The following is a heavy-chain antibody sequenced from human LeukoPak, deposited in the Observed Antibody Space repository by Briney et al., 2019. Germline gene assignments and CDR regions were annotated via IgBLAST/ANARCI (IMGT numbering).Heavy chain of an antibody. Sequence: PGGSLRLSCAASGFTFSDHYMDWVRQAPGKGLEWVGRSRNRINTEYAASVKGRFTISRDDSKNSLCLEMNSLKTEDTAVYFCARAKSLVAMDVWGKGTTVTVSS. J-gene: IGHJ6*03. CDR1: GFTFSDHY. CDR3: ARAKSLVAMDV. V-gene: IGHV3-72*01. CDR2: SRNRINT.